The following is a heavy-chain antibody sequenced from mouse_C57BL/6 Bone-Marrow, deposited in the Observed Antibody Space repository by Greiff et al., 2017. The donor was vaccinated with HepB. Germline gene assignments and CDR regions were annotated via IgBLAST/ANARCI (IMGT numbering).Heavy chain of an antibody. Sequence: DVMLVESGGGLVKPGGSLKLSCAASGFTFSDYGMHWVRQAPEKGLEWVAYISSGSSTIYYADTVKGRFTISRDNAKNTLFLQMTSLRSEDTAMYYCARPVGFAYWGQGTLVTVSA. CDR1: GFTFSDYG. D-gene: IGHD1-1*01. V-gene: IGHV5-17*01. J-gene: IGHJ3*01. CDR3: ARPVGFAY. CDR2: ISSGSSTI.